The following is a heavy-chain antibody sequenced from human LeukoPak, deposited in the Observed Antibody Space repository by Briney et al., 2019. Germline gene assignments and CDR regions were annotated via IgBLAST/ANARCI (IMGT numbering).Heavy chain of an antibody. V-gene: IGHV3-23*01. CDR3: AKAGAVVVVAAKYFDY. D-gene: IGHD2-15*01. CDR2: MSSSDDGR. J-gene: IGHJ4*02. CDR1: GFSFSSYA. Sequence: GGSLRLSCAPSGFSFSSYAMSWVRQAPGKGLEWVSAMSSSDDGRYYAASVRGRFTISRDTSRSTLYLQMNSLRAEDTAVYYCAKAGAVVVVAAKYFDYWGQGTLVTVSS.